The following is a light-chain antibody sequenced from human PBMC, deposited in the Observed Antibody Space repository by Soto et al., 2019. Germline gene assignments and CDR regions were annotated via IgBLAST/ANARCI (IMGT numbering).Light chain of an antibody. CDR3: QVYGDSSPT. J-gene: IGKJ1*01. CDR2: GAS. CDR1: QTISNSY. V-gene: IGKV3-20*01. Sequence: EIVLTQSPGTLSLSPGERATLSCRASQTISNSYSAWYQQKPGQAPRLLIYGASTRDTGITERFSGSGSGTDFTLTISRLEPGDFALYYCQVYGDSSPTFGQGTKVEIK.